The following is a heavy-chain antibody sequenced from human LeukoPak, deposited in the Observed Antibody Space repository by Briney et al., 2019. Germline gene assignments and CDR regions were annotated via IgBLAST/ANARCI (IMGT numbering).Heavy chain of an antibody. Sequence: GSSVTVSCKASGGTFSSYAISWVRQAPGKGLEWMGRIILILDIANYAQKFQGRVTITADKSTSTAYMELSSLRSEDTAVYYCARDPAATAGVAAAGSYYFDYWGQGTLVTVSS. CDR3: ARDPAATAGVAAAGSYYFDY. CDR2: IILILDIA. J-gene: IGHJ4*02. D-gene: IGHD6-13*01. CDR1: GGTFSSYA. V-gene: IGHV1-69*04.